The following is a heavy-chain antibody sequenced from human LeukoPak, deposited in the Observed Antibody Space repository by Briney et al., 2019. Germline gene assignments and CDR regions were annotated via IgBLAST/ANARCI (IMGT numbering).Heavy chain of an antibody. CDR3: ARDGVTIYYYCGMDV. V-gene: IGHV4-34*01. CDR1: GGFFSGYY. D-gene: IGHD5-18*01. J-gene: IGHJ6*04. Sequence: SETLSLTCAVYGGFFSGYYWSWIRQPPGKGLEWIGEINHSGSTNYNPSLKSRVTISVDTSKNQFSLKLSSVTAADTAVYYCARDGVTIYYYCGMDVWGEGTTVTVTS. CDR2: INHSGST.